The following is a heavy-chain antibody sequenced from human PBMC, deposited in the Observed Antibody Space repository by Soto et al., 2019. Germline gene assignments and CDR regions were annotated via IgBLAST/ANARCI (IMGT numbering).Heavy chain of an antibody. Sequence: GGSLRLSCAASGFTFSSYAMHWVRQAPGKGLEWVAVISYDGSNKYYADSVKGRFTISRDNSKNTLYLQMNSLRAEDTAVYYCSKVLKPYGSEPPDVWGKGTTVTVSS. CDR3: SKVLKPYGSEPPDV. D-gene: IGHD3-10*01. CDR2: ISYDGSNK. CDR1: GFTFSSYA. J-gene: IGHJ6*04. V-gene: IGHV3-30-3*01.